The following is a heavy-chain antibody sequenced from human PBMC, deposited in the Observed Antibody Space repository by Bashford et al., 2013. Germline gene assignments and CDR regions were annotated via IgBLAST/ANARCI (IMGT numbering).Heavy chain of an antibody. J-gene: IGHJ6*02. D-gene: IGHD2/OR15-2a*01. CDR3: ARDNSYAMDV. CDR2: INTGNGKT. V-gene: IGHV1-3*04. Sequence: ASVKVSCKASGYTFNNYAMHWVRQAPGQRLEWIGWINTGNGKTKCAQKFQGRVTITRDTSATTAYMELSSLSSEDTAVYYCARDNSYAMDVWGQGTTVTVSS. CDR1: GYTFNNYA.